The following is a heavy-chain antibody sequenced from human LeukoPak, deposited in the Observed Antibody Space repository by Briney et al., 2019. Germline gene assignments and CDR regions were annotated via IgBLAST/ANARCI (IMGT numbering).Heavy chain of an antibody. V-gene: IGHV3-53*04. CDR2: IYSGGST. CDR1: GFTVSSNY. J-gene: IGHJ4*02. D-gene: IGHD6-13*01. CDR3: ASSGPGYGSSWYY. Sequence: GGSLRLSCAASGFTVSSNYMSWVRQAPGKGLEWVSVIYSGGSTYYADSVKGRFTISRHNSKNTLYLQMNSLRAEDTAVYYCASSGPGYGSSWYYWGQGTLVTVSS.